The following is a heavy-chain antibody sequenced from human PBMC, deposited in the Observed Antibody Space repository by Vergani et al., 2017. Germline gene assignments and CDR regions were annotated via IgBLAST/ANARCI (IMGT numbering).Heavy chain of an antibody. Sequence: QLQLQESGPGLVKPSATLSLTCSVSGASIRSSNYYWGWIRQPPGKGLEWIARIYYSGSTYYNPSLKSRVTISVDTSKNQFSLKLSSVTAADTAVYFCARHSTVKWLVKLGWIDPWSKGILVTVSS. D-gene: IGHD6-19*01. CDR1: GASIRSSNYY. J-gene: IGHJ5*02. CDR2: IYYSGST. CDR3: ARHSTVKWLVKLGWIDP. V-gene: IGHV4-39*01.